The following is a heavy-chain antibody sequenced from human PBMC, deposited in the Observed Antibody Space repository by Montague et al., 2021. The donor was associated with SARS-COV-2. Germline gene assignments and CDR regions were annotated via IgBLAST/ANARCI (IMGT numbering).Heavy chain of an antibody. CDR3: ARAQNICFIANCVNYFDL. CDR2: IFYTGST. V-gene: IGHV4-59*01. Sequence: SETLSLTCSVSGGSTSNYYWTWIRQSPGKGLHWIGYIFYTGSTKFNPSLKSRVSMSLDTSKNHFSLRLSAVTAADTARYYCARAQNICFIANCVNYFDLWGLGALVTVS. J-gene: IGHJ4*02. D-gene: IGHD2-15*01. CDR1: GGSTSNYY.